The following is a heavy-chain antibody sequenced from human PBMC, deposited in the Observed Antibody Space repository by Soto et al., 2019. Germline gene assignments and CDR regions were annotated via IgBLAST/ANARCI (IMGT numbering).Heavy chain of an antibody. CDR1: GGTFSSYA. J-gene: IGHJ6*02. CDR3: ARGGYNFWSRYHYYGMDV. V-gene: IGHV1-69*06. Sequence: QVRLVQSGAEVKKPGSSVKVSCEASGGTFSSYAVTWVRQAPGQGLEWMGGIIPIVTTPNYAQKFQGRLTISADKSTSTAYMELSSLRSEDTGVYDCARGGYNFWSRYHYYGMDVWGQGTTVIVSS. CDR2: IIPIVTTP. D-gene: IGHD3-3*01.